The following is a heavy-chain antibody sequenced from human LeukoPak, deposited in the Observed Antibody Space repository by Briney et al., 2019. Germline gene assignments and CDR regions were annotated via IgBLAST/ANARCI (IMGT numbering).Heavy chain of an antibody. CDR2: ISDSGGST. Sequence: PGGSLRLSCAASGFTFSSYAMSWVRQAPGKGLDWFSAISDSGGSTYHADSVKGRFTISRDNSKNTLYLQMNSLRAEDTAVYYCAKGSAGSRPYYFDYWGQGTLVTVS. CDR3: AKGSAGSRPYYFDY. CDR1: GFTFSSYA. J-gene: IGHJ4*02. V-gene: IGHV3-23*01. D-gene: IGHD2-15*01.